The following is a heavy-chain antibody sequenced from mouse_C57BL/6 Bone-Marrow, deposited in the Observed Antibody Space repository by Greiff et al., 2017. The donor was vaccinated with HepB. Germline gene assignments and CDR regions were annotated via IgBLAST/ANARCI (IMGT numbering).Heavy chain of an antibody. D-gene: IGHD1-1*01. Sequence: VQLQQSGAELARPGASVKLSCKASGYTFTSYGISWVKQRTGQGLEWIGEIYPRSGNTYYNEKFKGKATLTADKSSSTAYMELRILTSEDSAVYFCARDYYGSSYVAWFAYWGQGTLVTVSA. CDR2: IYPRSGNT. CDR1: GYTFTSYG. J-gene: IGHJ3*01. V-gene: IGHV1-81*01. CDR3: ARDYYGSSYVAWFAY.